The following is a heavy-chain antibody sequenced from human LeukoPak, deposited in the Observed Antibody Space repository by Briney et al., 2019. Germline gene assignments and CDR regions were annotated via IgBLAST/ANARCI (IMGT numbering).Heavy chain of an antibody. D-gene: IGHD5-18*01. CDR1: GFTFGDSS. J-gene: IGHJ4*02. V-gene: IGHV3-49*03. Sequence: GGSLRLSCITSGFTFGDSSMSWFRQAPGKGLEWVGFIARKVNGGTAEYAASVKGRFTISRDDSESTAYLQMNSLKTEDTAVYYCSRDSYGHGPWNSFDFWGQGTLVTVSS. CDR2: IARKVNGGTA. CDR3: SRDSYGHGPWNSFDF.